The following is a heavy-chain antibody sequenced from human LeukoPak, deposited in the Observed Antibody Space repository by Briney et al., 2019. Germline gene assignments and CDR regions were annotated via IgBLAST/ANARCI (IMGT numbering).Heavy chain of an antibody. V-gene: IGHV3-23*01. J-gene: IGHJ5*02. CDR3: AKDGYDFWSAYQIDL. D-gene: IGHD3-3*01. Sequence: GGSLRVSCAASGFTFSNYAMTWVRQAPGRGVECLSAISGSEGSTYYSDSVTGRFTISRDTSKNPLYLQMTSLRTDDTAVYYCAKDGYDFWSAYQIDLWGQGTLVTVSS. CDR1: GFTFSNYA. CDR2: ISGSEGST.